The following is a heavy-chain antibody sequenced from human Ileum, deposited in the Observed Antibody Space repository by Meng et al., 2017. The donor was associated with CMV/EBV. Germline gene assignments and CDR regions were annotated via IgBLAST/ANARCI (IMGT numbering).Heavy chain of an antibody. D-gene: IGHD3-10*01. CDR3: AKHLLWFGELSLDS. CDR2: ISGSGDIT. J-gene: IGHJ4*02. Sequence: SGVTFSSYAMSWVRQAPGKGLEWVSAISGSGDITYYADSVKGRFTISRDNSKNTLYLQMNSLRAEDTAVYYCAKHLLWFGELSLDSWGPGTLVTVSS. V-gene: IGHV3-23*01. CDR1: GVTFSSYA.